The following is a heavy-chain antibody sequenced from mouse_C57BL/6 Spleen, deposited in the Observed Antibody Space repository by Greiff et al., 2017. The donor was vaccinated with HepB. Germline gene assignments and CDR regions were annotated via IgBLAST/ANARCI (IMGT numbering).Heavy chain of an antibody. CDR3: ARGPHYYGSSYWYFDV. J-gene: IGHJ1*03. D-gene: IGHD1-1*01. Sequence: EVHLVESGGDLVKPGGSLKLSCAASGFTFSSYGMSWVRQTPDKRLEWVATISSGGSYTYYPDSVKGRFTISRDNAKNTLYLQMSSLKSEDTAMYYCARGPHYYGSSYWYFDVWGTGTTVTVSS. CDR1: GFTFSSYG. CDR2: ISSGGSYT. V-gene: IGHV5-6*01.